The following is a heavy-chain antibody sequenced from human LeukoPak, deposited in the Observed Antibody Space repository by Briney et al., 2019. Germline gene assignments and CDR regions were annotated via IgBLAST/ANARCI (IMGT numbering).Heavy chain of an antibody. CDR1: GFILCNYW. V-gene: IGHV3-7*01. D-gene: IGHD3-22*01. CDR2: TSQDERDK. CDR3: ARDTNHYDSKIYYDVLDI. J-gene: IGHJ3*02. Sequence: PGGSLRLSRAASGFILCNYWMTWVRQAPGKGLEWVANTSQDERDKNYADSVKGRFTISRDNAKDSLYLQMNSLRAEDTAVYYCARDTNHYDSKIYYDVLDIWGRGTMVTVSS.